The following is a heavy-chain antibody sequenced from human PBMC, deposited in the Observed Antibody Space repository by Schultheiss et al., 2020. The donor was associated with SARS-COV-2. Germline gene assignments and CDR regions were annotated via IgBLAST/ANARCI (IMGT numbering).Heavy chain of an antibody. CDR3: AREGDWSGYYPGWFDP. Sequence: GGSLRLSCAASGFTFSSYSMNWVRQAPGKGLEWVAVISYDGSNKYYADSVKGRFTISRDNSKNTLYLQMNSLRAEDTAVYYCAREGDWSGYYPGWFDPWGQGTLVTVSS. CDR2: ISYDGSNK. V-gene: IGHV3-30*03. CDR1: GFTFSSYS. D-gene: IGHD3-3*01. J-gene: IGHJ5*02.